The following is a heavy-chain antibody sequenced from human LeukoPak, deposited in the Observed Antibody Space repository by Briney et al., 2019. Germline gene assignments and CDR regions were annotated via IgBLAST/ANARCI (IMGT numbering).Heavy chain of an antibody. V-gene: IGHV3-30-3*01. Sequence: GGSLRLSCAASGFTFSSYAMHWVRQAPGKGLEWVAVISYDGSNKYYADSVKGRFTISRDNSKNTLYLQMNSLRAEDTAVYYCARTTYYYGSDGMDVWGQGTTVTVSS. CDR3: ARTTYYYGSDGMDV. J-gene: IGHJ6*02. D-gene: IGHD3-10*01. CDR2: ISYDGSNK. CDR1: GFTFSSYA.